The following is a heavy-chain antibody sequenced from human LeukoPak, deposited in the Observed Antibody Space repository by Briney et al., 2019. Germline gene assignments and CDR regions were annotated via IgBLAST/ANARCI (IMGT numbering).Heavy chain of an antibody. CDR1: GHTFTSYD. CDR2: MNPNSGNT. J-gene: IGHJ5*02. CDR3: ARGYLNSGEENWFDP. D-gene: IGHD3-16*01. Sequence: ASVKVSCKASGHTFTSYDINWVRQATGQGLEWMGWMNPNSGNTGYAQKFQGRVTMTRNTSISTAYMELSSLRSEDTAVYYCARGYLNSGEENWFDPWGQGTLVSVSS. V-gene: IGHV1-8*01.